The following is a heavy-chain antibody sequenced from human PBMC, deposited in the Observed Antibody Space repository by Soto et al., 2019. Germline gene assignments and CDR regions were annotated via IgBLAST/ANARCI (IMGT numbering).Heavy chain of an antibody. CDR2: IYYSGST. CDR1: GGSISSGGYY. D-gene: IGHD2-2*01. CDR3: ARGRGGAAANFFRWFDP. Sequence: QVQLQESGPGLVKPSQTLSLTCTVSGGSISSGGYYWSWIRQHPGKGLEWIGYIYYSGSTYYNPSLKSRVTISVDTSKNQFSLKLSSVTAADTAVYYWARGRGGAAANFFRWFDPWGQGTLVTVSS. V-gene: IGHV4-31*03. J-gene: IGHJ5*02.